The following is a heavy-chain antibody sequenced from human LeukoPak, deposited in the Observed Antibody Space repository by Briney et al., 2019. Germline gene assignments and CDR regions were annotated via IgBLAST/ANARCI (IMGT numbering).Heavy chain of an antibody. J-gene: IGHJ3*02. D-gene: IGHD6-19*01. CDR1: NYSISSGYY. Sequence: PSETLSLTCAVSNYSISSGYYWGWIRQPPGKGLERIGSIYHSGSTYYNPSLKSRITISVDTSKNQFSLRLSSVTAADTAVYYCARVIAVGAFDIWGQGTMVTVSS. CDR3: ARVIAVGAFDI. V-gene: IGHV4-38-2*01. CDR2: IYHSGST.